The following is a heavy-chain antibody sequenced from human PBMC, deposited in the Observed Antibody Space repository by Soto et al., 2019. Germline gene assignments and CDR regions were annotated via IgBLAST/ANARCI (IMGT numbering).Heavy chain of an antibody. D-gene: IGHD3-10*01. J-gene: IGHJ3*02. Sequence: GGSLRLSCAASGLTFDYYWMSWVRQAPGKGLEWVANINPDGRDKNYVDSVKGRFTISRDNAEKSHHLQMNSLRADDTAVYYCAKYGAGSYGAYAFDIWGQGTMVTVSS. CDR2: INPDGRDK. V-gene: IGHV3-7*01. CDR3: AKYGAGSYGAYAFDI. CDR1: GLTFDYYW.